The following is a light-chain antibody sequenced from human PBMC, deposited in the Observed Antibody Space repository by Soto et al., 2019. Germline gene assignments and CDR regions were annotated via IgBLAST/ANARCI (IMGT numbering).Light chain of an antibody. CDR3: AAWDAGVSGPA. CDR1: SSNIGSKY. V-gene: IGLV1-47*01. CDR2: RNN. Sequence: QSLLTQPPSASGTPGQRVTISCSGSSSNIGSKYVYWYQQLPGTAPKLLMYRNNQRPSGVPDRFSGSKSGTSASLAIRGLRSGDEADYYFAAWDAGVSGPAFGGGTKLTVL. J-gene: IGLJ2*01.